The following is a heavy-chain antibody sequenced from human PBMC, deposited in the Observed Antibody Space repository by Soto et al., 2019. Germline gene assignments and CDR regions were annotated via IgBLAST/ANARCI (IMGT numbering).Heavy chain of an antibody. Sequence: EVQLVESGGGLVKPGGSLRLSCAASGFTFSSYSMNWVRQAPGKGLEWVSSISSSSSYIYYADSVKGRFTISRDNAKNPLYLQMNSLRAEDTAVYYCARSWNYYYYYGMDVWGQGTTVTVSS. CDR1: GFTFSSYS. CDR3: ARSWNYYYYYGMDV. D-gene: IGHD3-3*01. CDR2: ISSSSSYI. J-gene: IGHJ6*02. V-gene: IGHV3-21*01.